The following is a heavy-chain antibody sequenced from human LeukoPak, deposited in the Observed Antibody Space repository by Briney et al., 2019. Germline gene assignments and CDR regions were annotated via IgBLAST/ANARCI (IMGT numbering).Heavy chain of an antibody. J-gene: IGHJ3*01. V-gene: IGHV4-4*02. Sequence: GSLRLSCAASGFTFSSYAMSWVRQPPGKGLEWIGEIYHSGSTNYNPSLKSRVTISVDKSKNQFSLKLSSVTAADTAVYYCAGGSPVAFDLWGQGIMVTVSS. CDR3: AGGSPVAFDL. CDR1: GFTFSSYAM. CDR2: IYHSGST.